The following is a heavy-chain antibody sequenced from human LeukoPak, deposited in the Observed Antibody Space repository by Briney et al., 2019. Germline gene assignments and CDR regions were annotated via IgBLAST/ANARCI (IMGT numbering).Heavy chain of an antibody. Sequence: ASVKVSCQASGYTFTSYGISWVRQAPGQGLEWMGWISAYNGNTNYAQKLQGRVTMTTETSTSTAYMELRSLRSGDAAVYYCARDQGATGYYYDSSGYPHNAFDIWGQGTMVTVSS. CDR3: ARDQGATGYYYDSSGYPHNAFDI. V-gene: IGHV1-18*01. D-gene: IGHD3-22*01. CDR2: ISAYNGNT. J-gene: IGHJ3*02. CDR1: GYTFTSYG.